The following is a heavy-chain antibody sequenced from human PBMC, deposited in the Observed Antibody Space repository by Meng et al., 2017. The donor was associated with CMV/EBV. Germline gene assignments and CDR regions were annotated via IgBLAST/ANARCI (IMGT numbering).Heavy chain of an antibody. J-gene: IGHJ6*02. D-gene: IGHD3-10*01. Sequence: SETLSLTCTVSGGPISSYYWSWIRQPPGKGLEWIGEINHSGSTNYNPSLKSRVTISVDTSKNQFSLKLSSVTAADTAVYYCARARGRLWFGELSRGMDVWGQGTTVTVSS. V-gene: IGHV4-34*01. CDR1: GGPISSYY. CDR3: ARARGRLWFGELSRGMDV. CDR2: INHSGST.